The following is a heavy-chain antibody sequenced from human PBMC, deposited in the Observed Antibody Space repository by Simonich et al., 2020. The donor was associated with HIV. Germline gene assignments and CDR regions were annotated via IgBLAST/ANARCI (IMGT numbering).Heavy chain of an antibody. Sequence: QVQLQQWGAGLLKPSETLSLTCAVYGGSFSGSYWSRIRQPPGEGLEWVGEINHSGSTNYNPSLKSRVTISVDTSKNQFSLKLSSVTAADTAVYYCARGFYQRLYYFDYWGQGTLVTVSS. CDR1: GGSFSGSY. V-gene: IGHV4-34*01. D-gene: IGHD2-2*01. J-gene: IGHJ4*02. CDR3: ARGFYQRLYYFDY. CDR2: INHSGST.